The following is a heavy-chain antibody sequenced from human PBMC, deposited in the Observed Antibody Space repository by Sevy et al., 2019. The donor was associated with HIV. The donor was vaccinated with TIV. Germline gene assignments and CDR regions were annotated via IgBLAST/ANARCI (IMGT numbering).Heavy chain of an antibody. CDR1: GFTFSSFA. V-gene: IGHV3-23*01. Sequence: GGSLRLSCAASGFTFSSFAMTWVRQAPGKGLEWVSGISGSGDNTYYADSVKGRFTISRDNSKNTLDLEMNSLRPEDTAVYYCARSAVAGIEAWFDPWGLGTLVTVSS. CDR3: ARSAVAGIEAWFDP. J-gene: IGHJ5*02. D-gene: IGHD6-19*01. CDR2: ISGSGDNT.